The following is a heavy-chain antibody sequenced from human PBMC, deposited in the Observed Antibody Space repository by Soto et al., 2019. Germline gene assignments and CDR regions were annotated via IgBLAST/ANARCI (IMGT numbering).Heavy chain of an antibody. V-gene: IGHV1-18*01. CDR1: GYSFSSFG. J-gene: IGHJ3*02. Sequence: QGQLVQSGPEVKKPGASVKVSCKTSGYSFSSFGISWLRRAPGQGPEWMGWISFYNGKTNFAQKFQDRITLTTDTSKTTAYMGLRSLTSDDTVMYYWARDVRVGATRDAAEIWGQGTMVTVSS. CDR2: ISFYNGKT. D-gene: IGHD1-26*01. CDR3: ARDVRVGATRDAAEI.